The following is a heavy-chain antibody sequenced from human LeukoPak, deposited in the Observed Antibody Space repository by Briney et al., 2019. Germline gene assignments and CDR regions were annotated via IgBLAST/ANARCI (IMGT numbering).Heavy chain of an antibody. V-gene: IGHV3-30*18. CDR1: GFTFSSYG. CDR3: AKDMDPYCSGGSCYPFDY. J-gene: IGHJ4*02. CDR2: ISFDGSNK. Sequence: GRSLRLSCAASGFTFSSYGMHWVRQAPGKGLEWVAVISFDGSNKYYADSVKGRFTISRDNSKSTLYLQMNSLRPEDTAVYYCAKDMDPYCSGGSCYPFDYWGQGTLVTVSS. D-gene: IGHD2-15*01.